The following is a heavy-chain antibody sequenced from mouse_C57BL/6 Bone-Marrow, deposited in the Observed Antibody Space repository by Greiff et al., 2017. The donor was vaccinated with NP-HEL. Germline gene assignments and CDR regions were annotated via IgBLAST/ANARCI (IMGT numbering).Heavy chain of an antibody. D-gene: IGHD3-1*01. V-gene: IGHV1-81*01. J-gene: IGHJ3*01. CDR3: ARDRAFFAY. CDR1: GYTFTSYG. CDR2: IYPRSGNT. Sequence: QVHVKQSGAELARPGASVKLSCKASGYTFTSYGISWVKQRTGQGLEWIGEIYPRSGNTYYNEKFKGKATLTADKSSSTAYMELRSLTSEDSAVYFCARDRAFFAYWGQGTLVTVSA.